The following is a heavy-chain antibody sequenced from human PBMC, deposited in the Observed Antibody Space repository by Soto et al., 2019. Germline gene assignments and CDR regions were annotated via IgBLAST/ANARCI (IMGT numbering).Heavy chain of an antibody. CDR2: INPSGGST. J-gene: IGHJ6*03. CDR3: ARDQEPSTLYYDYYYMDV. Sequence: QVQLVQSGAEAKKPGASVTVSCKASGYTFTSYYIHWVRQAPGQGLEWMGIINPSGGSTSYAQKFQGRVTMTRDTSTSTVYMEVGGRRSEDTAVYYCARDQEPSTLYYDYYYMDVWGKGTTVTVSS. CDR1: GYTFTSYY. V-gene: IGHV1-46*03.